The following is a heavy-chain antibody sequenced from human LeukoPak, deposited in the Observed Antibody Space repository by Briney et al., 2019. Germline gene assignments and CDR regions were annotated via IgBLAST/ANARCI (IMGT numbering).Heavy chain of an antibody. CDR3: ARGDREYDFWSGYSGYYYYMDV. CDR2: IIPIFGTA. CDR1: GGTFSSYA. V-gene: IGHV1-69*05. Sequence: SVKASCKASGGTFSSYAISWVRQAPGQGLEWMGGIIPIFGTANYAQKFQGRVTITTDESTSTAYMELSSLRSEDTAVYYCARGDREYDFWSGYSGYYYYMDVWGKGTTVTVSS. D-gene: IGHD3-3*01. J-gene: IGHJ6*03.